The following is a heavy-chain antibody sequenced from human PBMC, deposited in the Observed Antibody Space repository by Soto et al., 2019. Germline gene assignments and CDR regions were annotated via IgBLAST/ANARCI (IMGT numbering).Heavy chain of an antibody. Sequence: QVQLVQSGAEVKKPGSSVKVSCKASGGTFSSYAISWVRQAPGQGLEWMGGIIPIFGTANYAQKFQGRVTITADKSTSTANMELSSLRSEDRAVYYCARAPQRGLTPTGLYYGRDVGGQGTTVTVSS. CDR2: IIPIFGTA. J-gene: IGHJ6*02. D-gene: IGHD6-25*01. CDR3: ARAPQRGLTPTGLYYGRDV. CDR1: GGTFSSYA. V-gene: IGHV1-69*06.